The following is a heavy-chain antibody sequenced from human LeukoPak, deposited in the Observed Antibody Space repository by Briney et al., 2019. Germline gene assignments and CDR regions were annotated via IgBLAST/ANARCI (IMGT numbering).Heavy chain of an antibody. J-gene: IGHJ5*02. D-gene: IGHD3-10*01. CDR1: GFTFSSYG. V-gene: IGHV3-33*01. Sequence: GGSLRLYCAASGFTFSSYGMHWPRQAPGKGLEWVAVIWYDGSNKYYADSVKGRFTISRDNSKNTLYLQMNSLRAEDTAVYYCARDREYWFDPWGQGTLATVSS. CDR3: ARDREYWFDP. CDR2: IWYDGSNK.